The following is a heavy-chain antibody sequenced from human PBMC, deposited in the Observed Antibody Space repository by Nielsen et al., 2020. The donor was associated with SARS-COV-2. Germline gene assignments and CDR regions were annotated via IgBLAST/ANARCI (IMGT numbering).Heavy chain of an antibody. CDR2: INPNSGGT. CDR3: ARGLRTMIVVVITTRYYYGMDV. J-gene: IGHJ6*02. D-gene: IGHD3-22*01. Sequence: ASVKVSCKASGYTFTGYYMHWVRQAPGQGLEWMGWINPNSGGTNYAQKFQGRVTMTRDTSISTAYMELSRLRSDDTAVYYCARGLRTMIVVVITTRYYYGMDVWGQGTTVTVSS. CDR1: GYTFTGYY. V-gene: IGHV1-2*02.